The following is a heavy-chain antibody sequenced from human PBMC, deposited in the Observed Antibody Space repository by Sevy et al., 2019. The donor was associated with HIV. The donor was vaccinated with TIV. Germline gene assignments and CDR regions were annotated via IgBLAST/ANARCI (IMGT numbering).Heavy chain of an antibody. CDR1: GFTFSGSA. CDR2: IRSKANSYAT. Sequence: GGSLRLSCAASGFTFSGSAMHWVRQASGKGLEWVGRIRSKANSYATAYAASVKGRFTISRDDSKNTVYLQMNSLKTEDTAVYYCTRMSWNYGFDYYYGMDVWGQGTTVTVSS. CDR3: TRMSWNYGFDYYYGMDV. J-gene: IGHJ6*02. D-gene: IGHD1-7*01. V-gene: IGHV3-73*01.